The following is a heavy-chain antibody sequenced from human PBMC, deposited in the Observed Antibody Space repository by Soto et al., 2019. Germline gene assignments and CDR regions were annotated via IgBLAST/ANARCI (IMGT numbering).Heavy chain of an antibody. CDR2: IYYSGST. V-gene: IGHV4-59*01. Sequence: PSETLSLTCTVSGGSISSYYWSWIRQPPGKGLGWIGYIYYSGSTNYNPSLKSRVTISVDTSKNQFSLKLSSVTAADTAVYYCARDPGGDTAFDIWGQGTMVTVSS. D-gene: IGHD3-10*01. CDR1: GGSISSYY. J-gene: IGHJ3*02. CDR3: ARDPGGDTAFDI.